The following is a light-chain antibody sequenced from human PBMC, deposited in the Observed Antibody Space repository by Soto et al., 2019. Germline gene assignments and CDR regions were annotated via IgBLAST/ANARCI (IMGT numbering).Light chain of an antibody. CDR1: QSVSSSY. V-gene: IGKV3-20*01. J-gene: IGKJ4*01. CDR3: QQYGSSALT. CDR2: GTS. Sequence: EIVLTQSPGTLSLSPGERATLSCRASQSVSSSYLVWYQQRPGQPPRLLIYGTSNRAAGIPDRFTGTGSGPDFTLTIYRLEPEDSAVYYCQQYGSSALTFGGGTKVEIK.